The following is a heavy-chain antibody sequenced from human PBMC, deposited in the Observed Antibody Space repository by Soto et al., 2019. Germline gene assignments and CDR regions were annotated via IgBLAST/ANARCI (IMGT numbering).Heavy chain of an antibody. J-gene: IGHJ4*02. CDR2: ISGSGGST. V-gene: IGHV3-23*01. CDR1: GFTFSSYA. CDR3: AKDPYYYDSSGPDY. D-gene: IGHD3-22*01. Sequence: PGGSLRLSCAASGFTFSSYAMSWVRQAPGKGLGWVSAISGSGGSTYYADSVKGRFTISRDNSKSTLFLQMNSLRAEDTALYFCAKDPYYYDSSGPDYWGQGTLVTVSS.